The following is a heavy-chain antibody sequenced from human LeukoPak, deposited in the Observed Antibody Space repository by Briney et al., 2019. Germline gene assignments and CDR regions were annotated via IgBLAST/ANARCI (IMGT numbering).Heavy chain of an antibody. D-gene: IGHD4-17*01. J-gene: IGHJ6*02. V-gene: IGHV3-66*01. CDR3: TRTYGDYDYYYGMDV. CDR2: VNSGGST. Sequence: PGGSLRLSCAASGFIVNDNYMAWVRQAPGKGLEWVSVVNSGGSTSYADSVKDRFTISRDNSKNTLFLQMNSLSAEDTALYYCTRTYGDYDYYYGMDVWGQGTTVTVSS. CDR1: GFIVNDNY.